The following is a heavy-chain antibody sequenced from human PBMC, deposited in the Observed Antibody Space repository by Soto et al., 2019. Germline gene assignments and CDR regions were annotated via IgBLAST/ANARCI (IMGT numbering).Heavy chain of an antibody. CDR1: GFAVSANY. CDR3: ATRMTTAPY. Sequence: EAHLVGSGGGLVQPGGSLRLSCAASGFAVSANYLSWVRQVPGKGLEWVSLIYSGGDTDYADSVRGRFTISRDNSKNTLYLQMNSLKAEDTAVYYCATRMTTAPYWGQGALVNVSS. D-gene: IGHD4-17*01. J-gene: IGHJ4*02. V-gene: IGHV3-66*01. CDR2: IYSGGDT.